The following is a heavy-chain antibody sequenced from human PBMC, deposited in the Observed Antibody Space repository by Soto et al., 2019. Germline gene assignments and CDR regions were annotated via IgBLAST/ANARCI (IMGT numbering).Heavy chain of an antibody. D-gene: IGHD3-22*01. J-gene: IGHJ4*02. CDR3: AREAEDYYDSSGYFDY. Sequence: SETLSLTCTVSGGSISSGGYYWSWIRQHPGKGLEWIGYIYYSGSTYYNPSLKSRVTISVDTSKNQFSLKLSSVTAADTAVYYCAREAEDYYDSSGYFDYWGQGTLVTVSS. CDR2: IYYSGST. CDR1: GGSISSGGYY. V-gene: IGHV4-31*03.